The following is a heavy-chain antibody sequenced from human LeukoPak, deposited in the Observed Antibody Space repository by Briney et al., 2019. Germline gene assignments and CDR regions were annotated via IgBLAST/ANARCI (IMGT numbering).Heavy chain of an antibody. CDR1: GFTFSDYW. J-gene: IGHJ5*01. Sequence: GGSLRLSCVASGFTFSDYWMTWVRQAPGKGLEWVANIKEDGSVRYYVDSVKGRFTISRDNAKNSLYLQLDSLRVEDTAVYYCATEGTDGRGSFGWFDSWGQGALVTVSS. CDR3: ATEGTDGRGSFGWFDS. V-gene: IGHV3-7*01. CDR2: IKEDGSVR. D-gene: IGHD3-10*01.